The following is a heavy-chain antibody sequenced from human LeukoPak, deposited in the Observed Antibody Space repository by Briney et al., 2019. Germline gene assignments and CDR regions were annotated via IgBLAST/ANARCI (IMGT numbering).Heavy chain of an antibody. CDR2: ISAYNGNT. CDR1: GYTFTGYG. CDR3: ARDYGSYYYGSGSYYV. Sequence: ASVKVSCKASGYTFTGYGLSGVRQAPGQGLEWMGWISAYNGNTNYAQKLQGRGTMTTDTSTSTAYMELRSLRSDDTAVYYCARDYGSYYYGSGSYYVWGKGTTVTVSS. D-gene: IGHD3-10*01. V-gene: IGHV1-18*01. J-gene: IGHJ6*04.